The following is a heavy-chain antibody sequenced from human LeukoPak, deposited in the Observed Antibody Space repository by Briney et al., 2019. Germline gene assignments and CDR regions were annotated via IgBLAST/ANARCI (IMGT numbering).Heavy chain of an antibody. V-gene: IGHV4-59*01. Sequence: SETLSLTCTVSGGSISSYYWSWIRQPPGKGLEWIGYIYYSGSTNYNPSLKSRVTISVDTSKNQFSLKLSSVTAADTAVHYCARDDILTGYFVSDPWGQGTLVTVSS. CDR2: IYYSGST. D-gene: IGHD3-9*01. CDR3: ARDDILTGYFVSDP. J-gene: IGHJ5*02. CDR1: GGSISSYY.